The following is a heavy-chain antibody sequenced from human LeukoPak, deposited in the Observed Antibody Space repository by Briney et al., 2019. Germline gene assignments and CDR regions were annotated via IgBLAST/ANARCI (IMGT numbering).Heavy chain of an antibody. CDR2: IGGSGEST. CDR1: GFTFSNNA. V-gene: IGHV3-23*01. J-gene: IGHJ4*02. CDR3: AKDLRTYGTGIYRLPTIIFDY. D-gene: IGHD3-10*01. Sequence: GGSLRLSCASSGFTFSNNAMSWVRQAPGKGLEWVSSIGGSGESTYYGDSVKGRFTISRDNSRNTLYLQMNSLRAEDTALYYCAKDLRTYGTGIYRLPTIIFDYWGQGILVTVSS.